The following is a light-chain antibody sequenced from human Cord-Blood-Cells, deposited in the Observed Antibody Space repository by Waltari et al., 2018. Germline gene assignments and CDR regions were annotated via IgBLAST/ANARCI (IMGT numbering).Light chain of an antibody. CDR3: AAWDDSLSGPV. Sequence: QSVLTQPPSASGTPGQRVTISCSGSSSNIGSNYVYWYQQLLGTATKLLIYRNNQRPAGGPDRCSGCKSGTSASLAISGLRSEGEAVYYWAAWDDSLSGPVFGRGTKLTVL. CDR2: RNN. J-gene: IGLJ2*01. V-gene: IGLV1-47*01. CDR1: SSNIGSNY.